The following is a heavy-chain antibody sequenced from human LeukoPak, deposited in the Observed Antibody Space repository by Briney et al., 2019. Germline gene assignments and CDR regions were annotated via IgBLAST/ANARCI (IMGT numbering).Heavy chain of an antibody. Sequence: SETLSLTCTVSGGSITSTNYYWVWLRQPPGKELQSIGPIYYTRNTYYNPSLNRLTIMYVDTTKNQFSLKLSSVTAADTALYYCARRRGHGYIFDFWGQGTLATVSS. CDR1: GGSITSTNYY. J-gene: IGHJ4*02. CDR2: IYYTRNT. V-gene: IGHV4-39*01. CDR3: ARRRGHGYIFDF. D-gene: IGHD5-18*01.